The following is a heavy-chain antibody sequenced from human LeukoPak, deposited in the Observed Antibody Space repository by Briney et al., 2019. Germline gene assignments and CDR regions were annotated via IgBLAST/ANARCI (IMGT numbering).Heavy chain of an antibody. D-gene: IGHD3-22*01. CDR1: GYTFTGYY. V-gene: IGHV1-2*02. CDR2: INPNSGGT. J-gene: IGHJ5*02. Sequence: GASVKVSCKASGYTFTGYYMHWVRQAPGQGLEWMGWINPNSGGTNYAQKFQGRVTMTRDTFISTAYMELSRLRSEDTAVYYCASQGVSRDSSGYYYWFDPWGQGTLVTVSS. CDR3: ASQGVSRDSSGYYYWFDP.